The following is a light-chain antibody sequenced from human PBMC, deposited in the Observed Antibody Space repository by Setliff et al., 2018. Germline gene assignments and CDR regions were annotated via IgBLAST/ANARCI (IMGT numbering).Light chain of an antibody. Sequence: DIQLTQSPSFLSASVGDRVIITCRASQDISNFFAWYQQKPGKAPMILIWGASHLQSGVPSRFSGDRSGAEYTLTINFLQPEDFATYYCQQLISFPLTFGGGTKVDIK. CDR3: QQLISFPLT. J-gene: IGKJ4*01. V-gene: IGKV1-9*01. CDR2: GAS. CDR1: QDISNF.